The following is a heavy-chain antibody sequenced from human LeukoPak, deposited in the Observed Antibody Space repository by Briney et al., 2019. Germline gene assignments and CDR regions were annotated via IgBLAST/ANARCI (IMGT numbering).Heavy chain of an antibody. CDR2: IYYSGST. V-gene: IGHV4-59*08. D-gene: IGHD3-22*01. J-gene: IGHJ4*02. CDR1: GGSISSYY. Sequence: PSETLSLTCTVSGGSISSYYWSWIRQPPGKGLEWIGYIYYSGSTNYNPSLKSRVTISVDTSKNQFSLKLSSVTAADTAVYYCARHYDSSRYWYYFDYWGQGTLVTVSS. CDR3: ARHYDSSRYWYYFDY.